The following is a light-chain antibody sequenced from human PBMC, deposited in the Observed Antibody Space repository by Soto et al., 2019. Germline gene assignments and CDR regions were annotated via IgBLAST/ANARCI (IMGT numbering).Light chain of an antibody. V-gene: IGKV4-1*01. CDR3: QQYYSTPRT. Sequence: DIVMTQSPGSLAVSLGERATINCRSSQSVFYNANNKNYLAWYQQKPGQPPKLLIYWTSTRESGVPDRFSGSGSGTDFTLTISSLQAEDVAVYYCQQYYSTPRTFGQGTKVEIK. J-gene: IGKJ1*01. CDR1: QSVFYNANNKNY. CDR2: WTS.